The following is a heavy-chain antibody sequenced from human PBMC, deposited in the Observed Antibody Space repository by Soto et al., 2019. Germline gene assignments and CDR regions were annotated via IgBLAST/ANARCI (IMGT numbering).Heavy chain of an antibody. Sequence: SQTLSLTCAISGDSVSSTSAAWSRIRQSPSRGLEWLGRTYYRSKWYSDYAVSVKSRITINPDTSKNQFSLQPNSVTPEDTAVYYCARGSYYSGWVWGQGTLVTVSS. CDR1: GDSVSSTSAA. CDR2: TYYRSKWYS. CDR3: ARGSYYSGWV. J-gene: IGHJ4*02. V-gene: IGHV6-1*01. D-gene: IGHD6-19*01.